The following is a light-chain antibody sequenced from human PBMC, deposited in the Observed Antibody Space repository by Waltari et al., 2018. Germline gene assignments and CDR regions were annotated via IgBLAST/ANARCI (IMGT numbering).Light chain of an antibody. CDR1: QSIGST. J-gene: IGKJ2*01. CDR2: FAS. Sequence: EIVLTQSPYFQSVTPKEKVTITCRASQSIGSTLHWYQQKPDQSPKLVIKFASQSFSGVPSRFSGSGSGTDFTLTINSLEAEDAATYYCHQSNSLPYTFGQGTKLEIK. V-gene: IGKV6-21*01. CDR3: HQSNSLPYT.